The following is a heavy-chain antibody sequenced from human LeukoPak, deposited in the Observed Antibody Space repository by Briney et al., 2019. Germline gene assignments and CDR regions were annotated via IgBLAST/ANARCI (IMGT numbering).Heavy chain of an antibody. D-gene: IGHD3-3*01. Sequence: SETLSLTCTVSGGSISSSSYYWGWIRQPPGNGLEWIGSIYYSGSTYYNPSLKSRVTISVDTSKNQFSLKLSSVTAADTAVYYCARHATTLRFLGSMDVWGKGTTVTVSS. CDR2: IYYSGST. CDR3: ARHATTLRFLGSMDV. J-gene: IGHJ6*04. CDR1: GGSISSSSYY. V-gene: IGHV4-39*01.